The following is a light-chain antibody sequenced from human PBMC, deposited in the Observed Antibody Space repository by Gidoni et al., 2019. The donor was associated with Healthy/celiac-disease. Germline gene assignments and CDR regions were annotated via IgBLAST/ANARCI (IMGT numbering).Light chain of an antibody. CDR3: QQSYSTPRT. J-gene: IGKJ1*01. V-gene: IGKV1-39*01. Sequence: DIQMTQSPSYLSASVGDRVTITCRASQSISSYLNWYQQKPGKAPKLLIYAASSLQSGVPSRFSGSGSGTDFTLTISSLQPEDFATYSCQQSYSTPRTFXQXTKVEIK. CDR2: AAS. CDR1: QSISSY.